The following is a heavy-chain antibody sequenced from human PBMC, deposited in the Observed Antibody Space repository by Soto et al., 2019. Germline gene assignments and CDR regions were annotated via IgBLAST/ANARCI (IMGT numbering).Heavy chain of an antibody. D-gene: IGHD6-13*01. CDR2: IVVGSGNT. Sequence: QMQLVQSGPEVKKPGTSVKVSCKTSGFTFISSPVQWVRQARGQRLEWIGWIVVGSGNTHYAQKFQERVTLTRDMSTSTAYMVLSSLRSEDTAVYYCAAAIVAAGIDYWGQGTLVTVSS. CDR3: AAAIVAAGIDY. CDR1: GFTFISSP. V-gene: IGHV1-58*01. J-gene: IGHJ4*02.